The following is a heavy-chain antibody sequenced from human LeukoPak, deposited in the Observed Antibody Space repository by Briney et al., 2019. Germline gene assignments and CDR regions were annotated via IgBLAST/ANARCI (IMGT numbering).Heavy chain of an antibody. CDR2: IWSVGGAE. V-gene: IGHV3-33*01. J-gene: IGHJ4*02. Sequence: GRSLRLSCVASGFPFSSYGMHWVRQAPGKGLEWVAVIWSVGGAEYYADSVKGRFTISRDNSKNMLFLQMNNLRVEDTAVYYCARESGDRPGLPGCWGQGTLVTVSS. CDR3: ARESGDRPGLPGC. CDR1: GFPFSSYG. D-gene: IGHD1-26*01.